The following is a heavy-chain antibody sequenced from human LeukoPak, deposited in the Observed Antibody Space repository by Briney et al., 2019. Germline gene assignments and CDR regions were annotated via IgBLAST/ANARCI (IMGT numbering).Heavy chain of an antibody. CDR2: IRYDGSNK. CDR1: GFTFSSYG. CDR3: AKKGPRAASSSWFEDY. V-gene: IGHV3-30*02. D-gene: IGHD6-13*01. Sequence: GGSLRLSCAASGFTFSSYGMHWVRQAPGKGLEWVAFIRYDGSNKYYADSVKGRFTISRDNSKNTLYLQMNSLRAEDTAVYYCAKKGPRAASSSWFEDYWGQGTLVTVSS. J-gene: IGHJ4*02.